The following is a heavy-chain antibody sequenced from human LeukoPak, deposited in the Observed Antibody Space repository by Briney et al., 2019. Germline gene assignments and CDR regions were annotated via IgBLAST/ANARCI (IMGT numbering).Heavy chain of an antibody. D-gene: IGHD6-19*01. CDR2: MWNDGMTG. J-gene: IGHJ4*02. Sequence: PGGSLRLSCAASGFDFRKYGIHWVRQAPGKGLEWVAIMWNDGMTGKFADFVRGRFSVSRDNSKNTVYLEMDSLRADDTSVYYCARDGSGWSSDYWGQGTLVTVSS. CDR1: GFDFRKYG. CDR3: ARDGSGWSSDY. V-gene: IGHV3-33*01.